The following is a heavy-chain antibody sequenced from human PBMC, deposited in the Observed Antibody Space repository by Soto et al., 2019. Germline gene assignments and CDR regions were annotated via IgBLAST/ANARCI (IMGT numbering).Heavy chain of an antibody. V-gene: IGHV3-23*01. CDR3: TKDLWPYLPAGGEFDS. Sequence: EVQLLESGGGLVQPGGSLRLSCAASGFTFSSYAMSWVRQAPGKGLEWVSAISGSAGSTYYADSVKGRFTISRDHSKNTLYLQMNSLRAEDTAVFYCTKDLWPYLPAGGEFDSWGQGTLVSVSS. D-gene: IGHD3-16*01. J-gene: IGHJ4*02. CDR2: ISGSAGST. CDR1: GFTFSSYA.